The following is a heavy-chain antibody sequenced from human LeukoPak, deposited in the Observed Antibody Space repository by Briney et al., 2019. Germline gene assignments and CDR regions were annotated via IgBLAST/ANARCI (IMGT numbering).Heavy chain of an antibody. D-gene: IGHD3-3*01. J-gene: IGHJ6*03. Sequence: SETLSLTCAVYGGSFSGYYWSWIRQPPGKGLEWIGEINHSGSTNYNPSLKSRVTISVDTSKNQFSLKLSSVTAADTAVYYCARHVPRITIFGVVIMRYYYMDVWGKGTTVTVSS. V-gene: IGHV4-34*01. CDR2: INHSGST. CDR3: ARHVPRITIFGVVIMRYYYMDV. CDR1: GGSFSGYY.